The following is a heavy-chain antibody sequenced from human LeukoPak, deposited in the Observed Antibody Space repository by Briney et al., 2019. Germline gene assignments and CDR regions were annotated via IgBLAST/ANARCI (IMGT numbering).Heavy chain of an antibody. V-gene: IGHV3-21*01. CDR2: ISSSTSYI. CDR1: GFTFSSYS. CDR3: ARATNGRFDI. J-gene: IGHJ3*02. D-gene: IGHD2-8*01. Sequence: PGGSLRLSCAASGFTFSSYSMNWVRQAPAKGLEWVSFISSSTSYISYADSVKGRFTISRDNAKSSLWLQMNSLRAEDTAVYYCARATNGRFDIWGQGTMVTVSS.